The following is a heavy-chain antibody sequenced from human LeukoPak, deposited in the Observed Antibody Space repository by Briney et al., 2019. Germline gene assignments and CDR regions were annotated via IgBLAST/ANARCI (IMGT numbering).Heavy chain of an antibody. J-gene: IGHJ6*03. V-gene: IGHV1-8*01. CDR1: GYSFTTHD. Sequence: ASVKVSCKASGYSFTTHDINWVRQAAGQGLEWVAWMNPNSGNTGYAQKFQGRVTMTRNTSISTAYMELSSLRSEDTAVYYCARGPQAPGYCSGGSCYSFYYHYMDVWGKGTTVTVSS. CDR3: ARGPQAPGYCSGGSCYSFYYHYMDV. D-gene: IGHD2-15*01. CDR2: MNPNSGNT.